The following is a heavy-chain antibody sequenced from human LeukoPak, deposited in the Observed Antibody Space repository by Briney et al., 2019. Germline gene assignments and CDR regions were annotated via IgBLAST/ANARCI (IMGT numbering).Heavy chain of an antibody. Sequence: GGSLRLSCAASGFTFSDYYMSWIRQAPGKGLEWISYISTTGSSMYYADSVKGRFSISRDNAKNSLYLQMNSLRAEDTAVYYCARDRAEHNWTHHTLFDYWGQGTPVTVSS. CDR1: GFTFSDYY. V-gene: IGHV3-11*04. D-gene: IGHD1-20*01. CDR2: ISTTGSSM. CDR3: ARDRAEHNWTHHTLFDY. J-gene: IGHJ4*02.